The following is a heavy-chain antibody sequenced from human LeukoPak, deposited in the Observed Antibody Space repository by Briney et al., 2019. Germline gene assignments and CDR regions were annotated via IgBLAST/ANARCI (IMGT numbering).Heavy chain of an antibody. J-gene: IGHJ5*02. CDR1: GFTFSSYW. V-gene: IGHV3-7*01. CDR2: IKQDGSEK. D-gene: IGHD2-2*01. Sequence: GGSLRLSCAASGFTFSSYWMSWVRQAPGKGLEWVANIKQDGSEKYYVDSVKGRFTISRDNAKNSLYLQMNSLRAEDTAVYYCARDPTTRDIVVVPAHPWGQGTLVTVFS. CDR3: ARDPTTRDIVVVPAHP.